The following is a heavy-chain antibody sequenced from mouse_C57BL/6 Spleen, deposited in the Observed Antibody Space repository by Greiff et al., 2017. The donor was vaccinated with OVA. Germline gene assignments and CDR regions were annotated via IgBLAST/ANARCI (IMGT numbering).Heavy chain of an antibody. Sequence: VQLQQSVAELVRPGASVKLSCTASGFNIKNTYMHWVKQRPEQGLEWIGRIVPANGNTKYAPKFQGKATITADTSSNTAYLQHSSLTTEDTAIYYCARFRYYDYDDRYYFDYWGQGTTLTVSS. V-gene: IGHV14-3*01. CDR1: GFNIKNTY. CDR3: ARFRYYDYDDRYYFDY. CDR2: IVPANGNT. J-gene: IGHJ2*01. D-gene: IGHD2-4*01.